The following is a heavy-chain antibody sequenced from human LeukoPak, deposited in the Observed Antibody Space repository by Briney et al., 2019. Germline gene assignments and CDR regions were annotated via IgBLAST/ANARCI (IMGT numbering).Heavy chain of an antibody. CDR3: ARFADTNYDAFDI. CDR1: GYSITSDSY. Sequence: SETLSLTCTVSGYSITSDSYWGWIRQPPGKGLEWIANVYHRGTTYYNPSLKSRLTISVDTSKNHFSLRLSSLSAADTAIYYCARFADTNYDAFDIWGQGTLVTVSS. J-gene: IGHJ3*02. D-gene: IGHD4-11*01. V-gene: IGHV4-38-2*02. CDR2: VYHRGTT.